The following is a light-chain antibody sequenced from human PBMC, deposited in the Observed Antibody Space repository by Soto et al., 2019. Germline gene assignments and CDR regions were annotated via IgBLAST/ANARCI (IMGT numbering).Light chain of an antibody. Sequence: EIGLTQSPGTLSLSPGERATLSCRASQSVSSSYLAWYQQKPGQAPRLLIYGASSRATGIPDRFSGSGSGTDFTLTISRLEPEDFALYYCQQYGSSPWTFGQGTKVDIK. CDR3: QQYGSSPWT. CDR1: QSVSSSY. J-gene: IGKJ1*01. CDR2: GAS. V-gene: IGKV3-20*01.